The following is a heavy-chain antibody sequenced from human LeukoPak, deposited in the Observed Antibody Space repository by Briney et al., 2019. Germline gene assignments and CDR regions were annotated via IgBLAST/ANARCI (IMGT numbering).Heavy chain of an antibody. D-gene: IGHD3-10*01. CDR1: GFTFSSYA. CDR3: AKDAGGFGELLLGAFDI. Sequence: GGSLRLSCAASGFTFSSYAMSWVRQAPGKGLEWVSAISGSGGSTYYADSVKGRFTISRDNSKNTLYLQMNSLRAEDTAVYYCAKDAGGFGELLLGAFDIWGQGTMVTVSS. CDR2: ISGSGGST. V-gene: IGHV3-23*01. J-gene: IGHJ3*02.